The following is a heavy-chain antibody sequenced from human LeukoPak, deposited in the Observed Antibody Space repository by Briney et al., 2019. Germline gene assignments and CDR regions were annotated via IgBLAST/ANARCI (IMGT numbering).Heavy chain of an antibody. Sequence: GGSLRLSCAASGFTFDDYAMHWVRQAPGKGLEWVSLISGDGGSTYYADSVKGRFTISRDNSKNSLYLQMNSLRTEDTALYYCAREGDSSSSVGAFDIWGQGTMVTVSS. CDR2: ISGDGGST. D-gene: IGHD6-6*01. CDR1: GFTFDDYA. J-gene: IGHJ3*02. V-gene: IGHV3-43*02. CDR3: AREGDSSSSVGAFDI.